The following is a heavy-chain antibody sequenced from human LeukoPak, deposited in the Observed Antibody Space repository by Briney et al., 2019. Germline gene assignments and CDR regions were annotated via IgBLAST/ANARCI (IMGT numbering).Heavy chain of an antibody. CDR3: AKVAKYYYGSETYYFFEH. V-gene: IGHV3-7*01. CDR1: GFTFTTYW. Sequence: PGESLRLSCAASGFTFTTYWMSCVRQAPGKGLEWVANIKQDGTEKYYVDSVKGRFTISRDNAKNSLYLQMNSLRVEDTAVYYCAKVAKYYYGSETYYFFEHWGQGTPVTASS. J-gene: IGHJ4*02. D-gene: IGHD3-10*01. CDR2: IKQDGTEK.